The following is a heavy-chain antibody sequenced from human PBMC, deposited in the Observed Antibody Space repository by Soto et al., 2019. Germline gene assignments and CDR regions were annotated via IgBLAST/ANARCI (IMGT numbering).Heavy chain of an antibody. CDR3: ARASGAFDS. D-gene: IGHD3-3*01. Sequence: SVKVSCKASGGTFSRYTISWVRQAPGQGPEWMGRITPIPGTATYAQKFQGRVTITADKSTSTAYMELSSLRSEDTAVYYCARASGAFDSWGQGTMVTVSS. CDR1: GGTFSRYT. V-gene: IGHV1-69*08. J-gene: IGHJ3*02. CDR2: ITPIPGTA.